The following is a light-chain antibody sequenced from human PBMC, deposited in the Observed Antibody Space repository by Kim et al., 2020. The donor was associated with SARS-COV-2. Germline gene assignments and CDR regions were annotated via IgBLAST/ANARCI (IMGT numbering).Light chain of an antibody. J-gene: IGKJ4*01. V-gene: IGKV3-15*01. CDR3: QQYNNWSLT. CDR2: GAS. Sequence: VCPGEGASLSCRASQSGSGNLAWYQQKPGQAPRLLSYGASTRATGIPARFSGSGSGKEFTLTISSLQSEDFAVYYCQQYNNWSLTFGGGTKVDIK. CDR1: QSGSGN.